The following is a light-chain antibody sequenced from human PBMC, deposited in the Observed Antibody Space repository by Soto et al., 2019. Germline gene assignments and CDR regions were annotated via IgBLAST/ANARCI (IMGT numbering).Light chain of an antibody. CDR1: QSVSNK. Sequence: EIVMTQSPATLSVSPGERANLSCRASQSVSNKLAWYQQKPGQAPRLLIYGASTRATGIPDRFSGSGSGTEFTLTISSMQSEDFAVYYCHQYNNRGTFGQGTKVDIK. CDR3: HQYNNRGT. J-gene: IGKJ1*01. CDR2: GAS. V-gene: IGKV3-15*01.